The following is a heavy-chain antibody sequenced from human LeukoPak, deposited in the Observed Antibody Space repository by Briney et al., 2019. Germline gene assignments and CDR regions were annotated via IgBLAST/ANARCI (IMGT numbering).Heavy chain of an antibody. V-gene: IGHV3-30*18. J-gene: IGHJ4*02. CDR3: AKDRTYCSGGSCYTLDY. D-gene: IGHD2-15*01. CDR1: GFTFSSYG. CDR2: ISYDGSNK. Sequence: PSGGSLRLSCAASGFTFSSYGMHWVRQAPGKGLEWVAVISYDGSNKYYADSVKGRFTISRDNSKNTLYLQMNSLRAEDTAVYYCAKDRTYCSGGSCYTLDYWGQGTLVTVSS.